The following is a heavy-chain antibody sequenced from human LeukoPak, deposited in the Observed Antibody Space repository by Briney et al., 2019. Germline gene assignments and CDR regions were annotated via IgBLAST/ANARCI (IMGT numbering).Heavy chain of an antibody. CDR2: INSDGSST. D-gene: IGHD1-26*01. CDR1: GFTFSSYW. Sequence: GGSLRLSCAASGFTFSSYWMHWVRQAPGRGLVWVSRINSDGSSTSYAGSVRDRFTNSRDNAKNTLYLQMNSLRAEDTAVYYCARDPVPIGGATSYWGQGTLVTVSS. V-gene: IGHV3-74*01. J-gene: IGHJ4*02. CDR3: ARDPVPIGGATSY.